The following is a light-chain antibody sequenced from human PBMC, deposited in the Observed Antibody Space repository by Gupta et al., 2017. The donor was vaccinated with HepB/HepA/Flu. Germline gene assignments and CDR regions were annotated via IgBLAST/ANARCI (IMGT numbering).Light chain of an antibody. CDR2: NKN. CDR3: NSRDSSRKQYV. CDR1: SLRNSY. J-gene: IGLJ1*01. V-gene: IGLV3-19*01. Sequence: SSELTPHPAVSVSLGQTVRITCQGDSLRNSYASWFQQKPGQAPILVIYNKNNRPSGIPDRFSGSSSGNTASLTITGAQAEDEADYYCNSRDSSRKQYVFGTGTRVNVL.